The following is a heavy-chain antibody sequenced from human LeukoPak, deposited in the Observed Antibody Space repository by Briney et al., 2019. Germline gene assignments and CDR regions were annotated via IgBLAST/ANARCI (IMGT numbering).Heavy chain of an antibody. J-gene: IGHJ4*02. CDR2: IKDGGSVK. CDR1: GFTFTSYW. V-gene: IGHV3-7*03. D-gene: IGHD3-10*02. CDR3: ARIQLFHGDFDY. Sequence: PGGSLRLSCAVSGFTFTSYWMSWVRQAPGKGLEWVASIKDGGSVKYYVDSVKGRFTISRDNAKNSLHLQIDSLRAEDTAVYYCARIQLFHGDFDYWGQGTPVTVSS.